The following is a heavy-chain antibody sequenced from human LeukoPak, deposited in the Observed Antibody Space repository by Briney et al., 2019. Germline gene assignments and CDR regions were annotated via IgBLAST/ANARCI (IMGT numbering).Heavy chain of an antibody. CDR1: EFTFSDDY. V-gene: IGHV3-11*04. J-gene: IGHJ4*02. CDR2: ISSSGDLK. CDR3: ARGITIFGVVISHFDY. Sequence: GGSLRLSCAASEFTFSDDYMSWIRQAPGKGLEWISYISSSGDLKYYADSVRGRFTISRDNVKNSLYLQMNSLRAEDTAVYYCARGITIFGVVISHFDYWGQGTLVTVSS. D-gene: IGHD3-3*01.